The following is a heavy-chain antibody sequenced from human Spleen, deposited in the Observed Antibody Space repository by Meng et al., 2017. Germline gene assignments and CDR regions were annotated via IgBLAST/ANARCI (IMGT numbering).Heavy chain of an antibody. D-gene: IGHD5-12*01. Sequence: GGSLRLSCAASGFTFTNYDMSWVRQAPGKGLEWVSGTGGTAHGTYYAAFVKGRFTISRDNAKNTLYLQMNSLRAEDTAIYYCAKGSTDRVAVSSAAFDIWGRGTMVTVSS. CDR2: TGGTAHGT. V-gene: IGHV3-23*01. J-gene: IGHJ3*02. CDR3: AKGSTDRVAVSSAAFDI. CDR1: GFTFTNYD.